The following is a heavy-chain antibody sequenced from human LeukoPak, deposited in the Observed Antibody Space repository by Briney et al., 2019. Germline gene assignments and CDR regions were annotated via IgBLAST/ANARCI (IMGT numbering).Heavy chain of an antibody. Sequence: GGSLRLSCAAFGFTFSCYGMHWVRQALGEGRVWVAFIRYDGSNKYYADSVKGRFTISRDDSKNTLYLQMNSLRAEDTAVYYCATEVGSGWSLQYWGQGTLVTVSS. D-gene: IGHD6-19*01. CDR3: ATEVGSGWSLQY. CDR2: IRYDGSNK. V-gene: IGHV3-30*02. CDR1: GFTFSCYG. J-gene: IGHJ4*02.